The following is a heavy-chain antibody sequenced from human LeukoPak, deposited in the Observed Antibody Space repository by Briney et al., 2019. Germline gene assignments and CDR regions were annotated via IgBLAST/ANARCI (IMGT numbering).Heavy chain of an antibody. CDR2: ISSGGGTI. V-gene: IGHV3-11*01. J-gene: IGHJ5*02. D-gene: IGHD3-22*01. Sequence: GGSLRLSCAASGFTFSDYYMSWIRQAPGKGLEWTSYISSGGGTIYYADSMKARFTISRDNTKNSLYLQMNSLRAEDSAMYYCAGGPNYYDSSINLWGQGTLVTVSS. CDR1: GFTFSDYY. CDR3: AGGPNYYDSSINL.